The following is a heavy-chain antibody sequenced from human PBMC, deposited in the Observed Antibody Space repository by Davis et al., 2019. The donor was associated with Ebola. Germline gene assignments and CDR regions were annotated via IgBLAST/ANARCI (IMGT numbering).Heavy chain of an antibody. V-gene: IGHV3-21*01. CDR2: ISSSSSYI. D-gene: IGHD2-2*01. CDR1: GFTFSSYS. CDR3: ARDRVEYQLHGWFDP. J-gene: IGHJ5*02. Sequence: GGSLRLSCAASGFTFSSYSMNWVRQAPGKGLEWVSSISSSSSYIYYADSVKGRFTISRDNAKNSLYLQMNSLRAEDTAVYYCARDRVEYQLHGWFDPWGQGTLVTVSS.